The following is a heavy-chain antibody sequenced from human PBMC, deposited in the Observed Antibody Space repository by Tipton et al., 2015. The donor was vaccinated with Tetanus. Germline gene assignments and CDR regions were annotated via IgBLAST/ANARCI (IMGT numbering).Heavy chain of an antibody. CDR3: ARLREIVSRSGWAFDY. J-gene: IGHJ4*02. CDR2: INYSGST. D-gene: IGHD5/OR15-5a*01. CDR1: SGSISTYY. V-gene: IGHV4-59*01. Sequence: TLSLTCTVSSGSISTYYWSWIRQPPGKGLEWIGYINYSGSTNYNPSLRSRVTISVDTSKKHFSLKLSSVTSADTAVYYCARLREIVSRSGWAFDYWGQGILVTVSS.